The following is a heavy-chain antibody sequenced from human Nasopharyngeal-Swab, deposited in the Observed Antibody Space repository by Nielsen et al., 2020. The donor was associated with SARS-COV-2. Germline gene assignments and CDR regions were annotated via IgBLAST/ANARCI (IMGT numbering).Heavy chain of an antibody. D-gene: IGHD3-3*01. Sequence: ASVKVSCKASGYTFTNYAMHWVRQAPGQRLEWMGWINAGNGSTKYSQKFQGRVTITRDTSASTAYMELSSLRSEDTAVYYCARAVRYYDFWSGYSPGFESYYYYGMDVWGQGTTVTVSS. J-gene: IGHJ6*02. CDR1: GYTFTNYA. V-gene: IGHV1-3*01. CDR3: ARAVRYYDFWSGYSPGFESYYYYGMDV. CDR2: INAGNGST.